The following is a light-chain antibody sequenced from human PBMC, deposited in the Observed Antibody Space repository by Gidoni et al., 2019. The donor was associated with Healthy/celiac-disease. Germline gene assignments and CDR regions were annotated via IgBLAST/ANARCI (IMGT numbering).Light chain of an antibody. CDR2: TLS. CDR3: RQRIEFPWT. V-gene: IGKV2-40*01. Sequence: VVLQTPLSLPVTPGEPASISCRSRQSLLDSDDGNTYMDWYLQKPGQSPQLLIYTLSCRASGGPDRFSGSGSGTDFTMKISRVEAEDVGVYHCRQRIEFPWTFGQGTKVEIK. J-gene: IGKJ1*01. CDR1: QSLLDSDDGNTY.